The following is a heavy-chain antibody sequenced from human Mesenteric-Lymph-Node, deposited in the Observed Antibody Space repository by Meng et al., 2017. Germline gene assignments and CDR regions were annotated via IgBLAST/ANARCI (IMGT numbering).Heavy chain of an antibody. CDR1: GGTFSSYA. CDR2: IIPIFGTA. D-gene: IGHD2-2*01. CDR3: ARVEPREGSSQYYFDY. V-gene: IGHV1-69*01. J-gene: IGHJ4*02. Sequence: HGQRVQSGAEVTKPGSSVKVPCKASGGTFSSYAISWVRQAPGQGLEWMGGIIPIFGTANYAQKFQGRVTITADESTSTAYMELSSLRSEDTAVYYCARVEPREGSSQYYFDYWGQGTLVTVSS.